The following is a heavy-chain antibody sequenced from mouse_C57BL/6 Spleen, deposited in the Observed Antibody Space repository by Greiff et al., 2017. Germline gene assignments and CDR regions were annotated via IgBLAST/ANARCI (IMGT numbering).Heavy chain of an antibody. CDR2: INPNYGTT. D-gene: IGHD2-3*01. CDR1: GYSFTDYN. V-gene: IGHV1-39*01. Sequence: VQLKESGPELVKPGASVKISCKASGYSFTDYNMNWVKQSNGKSLEWIGVINPNYGTTSYNQKFKGKATLTVDQSSSTAYMQLNSLTSEDSAVYYCARGRDGLYYAMDYWGQGTSVTVSS. CDR3: ARGRDGLYYAMDY. J-gene: IGHJ4*01.